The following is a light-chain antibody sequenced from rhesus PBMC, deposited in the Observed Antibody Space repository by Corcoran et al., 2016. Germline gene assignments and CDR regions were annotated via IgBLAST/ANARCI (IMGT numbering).Light chain of an antibody. CDR3: QQYNSAPRT. J-gene: IGKJ1*01. Sequence: DIQMTQSPSSLSASVGDRVTITCRASQGISSWLAWYQQKPGKAPKLLNYKASSLQSGVPSRLRGSGAGTDFTLTISTLQPEDFATYYCQQYNSAPRTFGQGTKVEIK. CDR1: QGISSW. CDR2: KAS. V-gene: IGKV1-21*01.